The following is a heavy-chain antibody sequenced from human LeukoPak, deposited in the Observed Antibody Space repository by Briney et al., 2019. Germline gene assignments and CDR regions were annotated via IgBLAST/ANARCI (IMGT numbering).Heavy chain of an antibody. CDR2: INPNTGGT. D-gene: IGHD6-6*01. V-gene: IGHV1-2*06. Sequence: ASVKVSCKASGYTFTDYYIHWVRQAPGQGLEWMGRINPNTGGTIYPQRFQGRVTMTRDTSISTAYMELSRLGSDDTAVYYCARVEGEYSTSSFDYWGQGTLVTVSS. J-gene: IGHJ4*02. CDR3: ARVEGEYSTSSFDY. CDR1: GYTFTDYY.